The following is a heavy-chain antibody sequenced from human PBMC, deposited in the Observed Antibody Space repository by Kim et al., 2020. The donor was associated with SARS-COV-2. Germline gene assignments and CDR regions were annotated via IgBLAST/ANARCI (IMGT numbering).Heavy chain of an antibody. CDR3: ARPNSGSYRGAFDI. V-gene: IGHV3-30-3*01. CDR1: GFTFSSYA. Sequence: GGSLRLSCAASGFTFSSYARHWVRQAPGKGLEWVAVISYDGSNKYYADSVKGRFTISRDNSKNTLYLQMNSLRAEDTAVYYCARPNSGSYRGAFDIWGQGTMVTVSS. D-gene: IGHD1-26*01. CDR2: ISYDGSNK. J-gene: IGHJ3*02.